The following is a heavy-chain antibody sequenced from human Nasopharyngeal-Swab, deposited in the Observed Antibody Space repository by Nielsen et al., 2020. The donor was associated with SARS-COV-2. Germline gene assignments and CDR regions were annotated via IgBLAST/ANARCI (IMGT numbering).Heavy chain of an antibody. V-gene: IGHV4-59*01. CDR1: GGSISSYY. Sequence: SCTVSGGSISSYYWSWIRQPPGKGLEWIGYIYYSGSTNYNPSLKSRVTISVDTSKNQFSLKLSSVTAADTAVYYCARDLLWFGEFPYGMDVWGQGTTVTVSS. D-gene: IGHD3-10*01. CDR3: ARDLLWFGEFPYGMDV. J-gene: IGHJ6*02. CDR2: IYYSGST.